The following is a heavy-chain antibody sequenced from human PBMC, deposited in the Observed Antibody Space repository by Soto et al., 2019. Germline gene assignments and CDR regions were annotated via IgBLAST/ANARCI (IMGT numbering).Heavy chain of an antibody. CDR1: GGSFSGYY. V-gene: IGHV4-34*01. CDR3: ARLNLILDY. J-gene: IGHJ4*02. Sequence: SETLSLTCAVSGGSFSGYYWSWIRQPPGKGLEWIGEINHSGSTNYNPSLKSRVTISVDTSKNQFSLKLSSVTAADTAVYYCARLNLILDYWGQGTLVTVSS. CDR2: INHSGST. D-gene: IGHD3-22*01.